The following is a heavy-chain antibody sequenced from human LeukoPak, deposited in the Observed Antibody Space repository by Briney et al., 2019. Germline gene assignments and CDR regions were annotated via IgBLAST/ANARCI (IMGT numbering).Heavy chain of an antibody. Sequence: GSPRLSCVASGFTFSRYWMSWVRQAPGKGLEWVAKIKQDGSGQYYLDSVKGRFTISRDNAKNSLYLQMNSLRAEDTAVYFCTTGYSSGWYNEGNYWGQGTLVTVSS. CDR1: GFTFSRYW. V-gene: IGHV3-7*01. CDR2: IKQDGSGQ. D-gene: IGHD6-19*01. CDR3: TTGYSSGWYNEGNY. J-gene: IGHJ4*02.